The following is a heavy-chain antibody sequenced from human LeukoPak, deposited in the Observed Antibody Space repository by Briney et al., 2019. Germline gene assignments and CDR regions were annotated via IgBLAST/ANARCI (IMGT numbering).Heavy chain of an antibody. V-gene: IGHV3-9*01. J-gene: IGHJ4*02. CDR2: ISWNSGSI. D-gene: IGHD6-19*01. Sequence: GGSLRLSCAGSGFIFNNYAMHWARQPPGKGLEWVSGISWNSGSIDYADSVKGRFTISRDNAKNSLYLQMNSLRVEDTAFYYCAKDNRRHYTSGPNPDSLHWGQGALVTVSS. CDR1: GFIFNNYA. CDR3: AKDNRRHYTSGPNPDSLH.